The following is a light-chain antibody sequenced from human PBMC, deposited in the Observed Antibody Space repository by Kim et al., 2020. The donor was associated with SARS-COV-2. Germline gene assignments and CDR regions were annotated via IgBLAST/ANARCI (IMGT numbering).Light chain of an antibody. V-gene: IGKV3-20*01. CDR1: QKVGRNL. Sequence: SPGETDTLSCRDRQKVGRNLLAWYQQRPGQALRLLIYGTDTRAAGIPDRFMGSGSGTEFTLTISRLEPEDFAVYYCHQYESSSWTFGQGTKVDIK. CDR2: GTD. CDR3: HQYESSSWT. J-gene: IGKJ1*01.